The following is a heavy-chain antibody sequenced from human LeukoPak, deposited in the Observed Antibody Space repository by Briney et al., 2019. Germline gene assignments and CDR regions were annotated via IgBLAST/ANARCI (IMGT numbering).Heavy chain of an antibody. J-gene: IGHJ4*02. CDR2: IYYSGST. CDR1: SGSISSGSYY. CDR3: ASAGGAMSTHFTGYYFDY. Sequence: TSETLSLTCTVSSGSISSGSYYWRWIRQPAGKGLEWIGRIYYSGSTYYNPSLKSRVTISVDTSKNQFSLKLSSVTAADTAVYYCASAGGAMSTHFTGYYFDYWGQGTLVTVSS. D-gene: IGHD1-26*01. V-gene: IGHV4-39*07.